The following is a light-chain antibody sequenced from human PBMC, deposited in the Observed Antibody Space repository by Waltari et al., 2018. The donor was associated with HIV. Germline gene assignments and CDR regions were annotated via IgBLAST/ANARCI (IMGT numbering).Light chain of an antibody. CDR3: QQRGDWPPFT. CDR2: DAS. CDR1: QSVSNN. J-gene: IGKJ4*01. V-gene: IGKV3-11*01. Sequence: EIVLTQSPATLSLSPGERATLSCRASQSVSNNFAWYQQRPGQAPRLLIYDASNRATGIPARFSGSGSGTDFTLTISSLEPEDFVVYYCQQRGDWPPFTFGGGTKVEIK.